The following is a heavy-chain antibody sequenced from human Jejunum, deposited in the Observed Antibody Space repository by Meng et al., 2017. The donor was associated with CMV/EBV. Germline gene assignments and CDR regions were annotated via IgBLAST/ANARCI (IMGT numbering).Heavy chain of an antibody. CDR1: GFTFDDYY. V-gene: IGHV3-11*06. J-gene: IGHJ4*02. CDR3: ARDRYCTNGVCYTHFDS. CDR2: VSSVSSYT. D-gene: IGHD2-8*01. Sequence: VELVESGGGLVKPGGSLRLSCAAYGFTFDDYYMNWIRQAPGKGLEWVSSVSSVSSYTNYADSVKGRFTISRDNAKNSLYLQMNSLRAEDTAVYYCARDRYCTNGVCYTHFDSWGQGTLVTVSS.